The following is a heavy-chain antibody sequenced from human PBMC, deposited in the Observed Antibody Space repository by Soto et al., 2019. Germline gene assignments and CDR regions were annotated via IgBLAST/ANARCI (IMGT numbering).Heavy chain of an antibody. V-gene: IGHV4-39*01. CDR3: ARDYDGSGDY. Sequence: QLQLQESGPGLVKPSETLSLTCTVSGGSISTSSYFWGWIRQPPGKGLEWIGSIYYSGSTYYNPSLKSRVTISVDTSKNQFALKLSSVTAADTAVYYCARDYDGSGDYWGQGTLVTVSS. CDR2: IYYSGST. J-gene: IGHJ4*02. CDR1: GGSISTSSYF. D-gene: IGHD3-22*01.